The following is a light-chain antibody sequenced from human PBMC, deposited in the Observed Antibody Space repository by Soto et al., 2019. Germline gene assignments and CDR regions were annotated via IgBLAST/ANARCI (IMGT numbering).Light chain of an antibody. CDR3: ISYAGTYNLW. V-gene: IGLV2-8*01. CDR2: DVS. CDR1: SSDVGGYNY. Sequence: QSVLTQPPSASGSPGQSVAISCTGTSSDVGGYNYVSWYQQHPGRAPKLMIYDVSRRPSGVPDRFSGSKSGNTASLTVSGLQPEDEADYYCISYAGTYNLWFGGGTKLTVL. J-gene: IGLJ3*02.